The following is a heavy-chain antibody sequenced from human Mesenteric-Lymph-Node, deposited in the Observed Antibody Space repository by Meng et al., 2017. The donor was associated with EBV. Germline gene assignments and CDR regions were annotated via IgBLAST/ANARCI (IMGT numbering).Heavy chain of an antibody. CDR3: ARVEQWLLYFDY. Sequence: QVQPQEVGQGLVKPSPTPSLTCAVSGGSISSGGYYWSWIRQPPGKGLEWIGYIYYSGSTYYNPSLKSRVTISVDTSRNQFSLKLSSVTAADTAVYYCARVEQWLLYFDYWGQGTLVTVS. CDR1: GGSISSGGYY. D-gene: IGHD6-19*01. V-gene: IGHV4-30-4*01. CDR2: IYYSGST. J-gene: IGHJ4*02.